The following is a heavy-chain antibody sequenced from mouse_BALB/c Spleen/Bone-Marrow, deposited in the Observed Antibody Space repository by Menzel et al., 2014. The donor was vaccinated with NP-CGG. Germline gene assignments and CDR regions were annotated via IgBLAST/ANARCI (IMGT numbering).Heavy chain of an antibody. Sequence: EVMLVESGGGLVQPGGSLKLSCTASGFELSRYWMSWVRQAPGKGLEWIGEINPNSSTINYTPSLKERFIISRDNAKNTLFLQVRKVRSEVTALYFCARCGYCGWLAYWGQGTLVTVSA. D-gene: IGHD2-3*01. V-gene: IGHV4-1*02. CDR2: INPNSSTI. CDR1: GFELSRYW. CDR3: ARCGYCGWLAY. J-gene: IGHJ3*01.